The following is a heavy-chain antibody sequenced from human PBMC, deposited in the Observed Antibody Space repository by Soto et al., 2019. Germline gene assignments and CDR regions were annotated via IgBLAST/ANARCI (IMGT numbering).Heavy chain of an antibody. Sequence: GGSLRLSCAASGFTFSSYSMNWVRQAPGKGLEWVSSISSSSSYIYYADSVKGRFTISRDNAKNSLYLQMNSLRAEDTAVYYCARGSLYAAAGTVLDYWGQGTLVTVSS. J-gene: IGHJ4*02. CDR3: ARGSLYAAAGTVLDY. V-gene: IGHV3-21*01. CDR2: ISSSSSYI. CDR1: GFTFSSYS. D-gene: IGHD6-13*01.